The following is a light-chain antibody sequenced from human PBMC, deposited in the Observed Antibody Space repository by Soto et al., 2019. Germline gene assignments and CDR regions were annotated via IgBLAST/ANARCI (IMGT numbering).Light chain of an antibody. V-gene: IGKV3-20*01. CDR3: PQYYSSPHYT. Sequence: EVVLTQSPGTLSLSPGERATLSCRASQSVSNYYFAWYHHKPGQAPRLLIFGSSDRATGIPDWFSGGGSWTYISLTISSLETEEFAVDYCPQYYSSPHYTCGHGTKLVIK. CDR2: GSS. CDR1: QSVSNYY. J-gene: IGKJ2*01.